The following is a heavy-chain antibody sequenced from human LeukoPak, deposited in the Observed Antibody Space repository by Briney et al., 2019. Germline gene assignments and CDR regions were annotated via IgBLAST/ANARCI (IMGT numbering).Heavy chain of an antibody. J-gene: IGHJ4*02. D-gene: IGHD1-26*01. CDR3: ARAAYSGSYHSDY. CDR1: GGSFSGYY. CDR2: INHSGST. Sequence: SETLSLTCAVYGGSFSGYYWSWIRQPPGKGLEWIGEINHSGSTNYNPSLKSRVTISVDTSKNQFSLKLSSVTAADTAVYYCARAAYSGSYHSDYWGQGTLVTVSS. V-gene: IGHV4-34*01.